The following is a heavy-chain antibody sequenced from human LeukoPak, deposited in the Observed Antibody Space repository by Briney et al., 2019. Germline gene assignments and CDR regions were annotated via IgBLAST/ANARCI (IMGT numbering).Heavy chain of an antibody. CDR1: GFXLSDSA. Sequence: PGGSLRLSCAASGFXLSDSAIHWVRQASGKGLEWVGLIDRPAKSYATAYGASVGGRFTISRDDSKNTAYLQMDSLKTEDTALYYCTRDRGTYNWLDPWGQGTLVTVSS. D-gene: IGHD1-26*01. CDR2: IDRPAKSYAT. V-gene: IGHV3-73*01. CDR3: TRDRGTYNWLDP. J-gene: IGHJ5*02.